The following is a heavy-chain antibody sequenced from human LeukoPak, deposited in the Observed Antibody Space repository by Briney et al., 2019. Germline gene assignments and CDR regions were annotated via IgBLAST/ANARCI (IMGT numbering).Heavy chain of an antibody. CDR3: ASYGDYNDAFDI. V-gene: IGHV3-21*01. CDR1: GFTFSSYS. D-gene: IGHD4-17*01. J-gene: IGHJ3*02. Sequence: GGSLRLSCAASGFTFSSYSMNWVRQAPGKGLEWVSSISSSSSYIYYADSVKGRFTISRDNAKNSLYLQMNSLRAEDTAVYYCASYGDYNDAFDIWGQGTMVTVSS. CDR2: ISSSSSYI.